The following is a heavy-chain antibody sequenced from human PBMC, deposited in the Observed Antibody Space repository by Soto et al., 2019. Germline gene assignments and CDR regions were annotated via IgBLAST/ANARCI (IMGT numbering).Heavy chain of an antibody. CDR2: ISAHNGNT. Sequence: QVHLVQSGAEVKKPGASVKVSCKGSGYTFTSYGITWVRQAPGQGLEWMGWISAHNGNTDYVQKLQGRVTVTRDTSKSTAYMELRSLRSDDTAVYYCARGRYGDYWGQGALVTVSS. CDR1: GYTFTSYG. CDR3: ARGRYGDY. V-gene: IGHV1-18*01. J-gene: IGHJ4*02. D-gene: IGHD1-1*01.